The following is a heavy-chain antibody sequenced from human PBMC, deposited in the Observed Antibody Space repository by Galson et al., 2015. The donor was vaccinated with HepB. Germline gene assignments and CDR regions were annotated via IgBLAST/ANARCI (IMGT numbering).Heavy chain of an antibody. Sequence: SVKVSCKASGGTFSSYAISWVRQAPGQGLEWMGGIIPIFGTANYAQKFQGRVTITADESTSTAYMELSSLRSEDTAVYYCARGNGIAAADGMDVWGQGTTVTVSS. V-gene: IGHV1-69*13. CDR2: IIPIFGTA. J-gene: IGHJ6*02. CDR3: ARGNGIAAADGMDV. D-gene: IGHD6-13*01. CDR1: GGTFSSYA.